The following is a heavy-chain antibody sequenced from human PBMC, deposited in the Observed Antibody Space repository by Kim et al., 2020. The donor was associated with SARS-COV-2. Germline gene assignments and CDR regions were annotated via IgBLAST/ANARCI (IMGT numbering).Heavy chain of an antibody. CDR1: GFTFSNAW. V-gene: IGHV3-15*01. J-gene: IGHJ4*02. CDR3: TTDSIGIVGATWDY. CDR2: IKSKTDGGTT. Sequence: GGSVRLSCAASGFTFSNAWMSWVRQAPGKGLEWVGRIKSKTDGGTTDYAAPVKGRFTISRDDSKNTLYLQMNSLKTEDTAVYYCTTDSIGIVGATWDYWGQGTLVTVSS. D-gene: IGHD1-26*01.